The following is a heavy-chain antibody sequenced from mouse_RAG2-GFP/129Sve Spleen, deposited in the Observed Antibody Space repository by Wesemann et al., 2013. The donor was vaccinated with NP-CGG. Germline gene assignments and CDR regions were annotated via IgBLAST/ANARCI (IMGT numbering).Heavy chain of an antibody. Sequence: NGGTNYNEKFKRKATLTVDKSSSTAYMQLSSLTSEDSAVYYCTMEDDYWGQGTTLTVSS. J-gene: IGHJ2*01. CDR2: NGGT. CDR3: TMEDDY. V-gene: IGHV1S16*01.